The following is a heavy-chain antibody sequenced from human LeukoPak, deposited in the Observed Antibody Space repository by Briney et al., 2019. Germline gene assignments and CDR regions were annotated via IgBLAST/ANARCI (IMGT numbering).Heavy chain of an antibody. CDR1: GFTFSSYA. CDR2: ISGSGGST. D-gene: IGHD3-22*01. J-gene: IGHJ4*02. Sequence: GGSLRLSCAASGFTFSSYAMSWVRQAPGKGLEWVSAISGSGGSTYYADSVKGRFTISRDNSKNTLYLQMNSLRAEDTAVYYCAKAIIGGMIRPYFDYWGQGTLVTVSS. CDR3: AKAIIGGMIRPYFDY. V-gene: IGHV3-23*01.